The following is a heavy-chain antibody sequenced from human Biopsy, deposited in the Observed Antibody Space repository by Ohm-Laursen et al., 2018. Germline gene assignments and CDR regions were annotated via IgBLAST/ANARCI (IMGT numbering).Heavy chain of an antibody. CDR2: FAPENGKT. J-gene: IGHJ4*02. V-gene: IGHV1-24*01. CDR3: ARDRPSVPTYAVF. Sequence: ASVKVSCKVSGYTLNELSMHWVRQVPGKGLEWMGGFAPENGKTVYAQNFQARVSLTEDTSTDTAYMDLRSLRSDDTAVYYCARDRPSVPTYAVFWGQGSLVTVSS. CDR1: GYTLNELS. D-gene: IGHD2-2*01.